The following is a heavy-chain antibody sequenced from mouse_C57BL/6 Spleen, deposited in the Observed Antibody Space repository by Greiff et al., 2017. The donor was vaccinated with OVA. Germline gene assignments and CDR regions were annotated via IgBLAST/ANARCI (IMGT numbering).Heavy chain of an antibody. CDR3: ARSGLYYDYDGARPGAY. J-gene: IGHJ3*01. CDR2: IHPNSGST. D-gene: IGHD2-4*01. Sequence: QVQLKQPGAELVKPGASVKLSCKASGYTFTSYWMHWVKQRPGQGLEWIGMIHPNSGSTNYNEKFKSKATLTVDKSSSTAYMQLSSLTSEDSAVYYCARSGLYYDYDGARPGAYWGQGTLVTVSA. CDR1: GYTFTSYW. V-gene: IGHV1-64*01.